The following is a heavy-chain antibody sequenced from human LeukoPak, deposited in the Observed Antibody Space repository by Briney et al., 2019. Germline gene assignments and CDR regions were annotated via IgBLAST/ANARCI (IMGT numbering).Heavy chain of an antibody. CDR2: IRYGGSDK. D-gene: IGHD6-19*01. J-gene: IGHJ4*02. V-gene: IGHV3-30*02. CDR1: GFTFSTYG. Sequence: PGGPLRLSCVASGFTFSTYGMHWVRQAPGRGLEWVAFIRYGGSDKYYADSVKGRFTISRDNYRNTLSLQMNSLRVDDTAVYYCGRALEGSSGWFGEEFEFWGQGTPVTVSS. CDR3: GRALEGSSGWFGEEFEF.